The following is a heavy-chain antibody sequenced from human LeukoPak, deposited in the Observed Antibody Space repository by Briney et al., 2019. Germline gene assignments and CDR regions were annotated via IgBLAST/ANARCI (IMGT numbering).Heavy chain of an antibody. CDR3: AKISGSYDGDFDY. D-gene: IGHD1-26*01. CDR2: ISSSSSSTI. Sequence: GGSLRLSCAASGFTFSDYSLNWVRQAPGKGLEWVSYISSSSSSTIHYADSVKGRFTISRDNAKNSLFLQMNSLRAEDTAVYYCAKISGSYDGDFDYWGQGTLVTVSS. V-gene: IGHV3-48*01. CDR1: GFTFSDYS. J-gene: IGHJ4*02.